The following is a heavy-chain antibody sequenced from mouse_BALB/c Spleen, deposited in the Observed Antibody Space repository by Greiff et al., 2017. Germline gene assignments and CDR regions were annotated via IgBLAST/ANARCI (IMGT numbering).Heavy chain of an antibody. CDR2: ISSGGSYT. V-gene: IGHV5-6*02. Sequence: DVMLVESGGDLVKPGGSLKLSCAASGFTFSSYGMSWVRQTPDKRLEWVATISSGGSYTYYPDSVKGRFTISRDNAKNTLYLQMSSLKSEDTAMYDCARRYDGNYPWFAYWGQGTLVTVSA. J-gene: IGHJ3*01. CDR3: ARRYDGNYPWFAY. CDR1: GFTFSSYG. D-gene: IGHD2-3*01.